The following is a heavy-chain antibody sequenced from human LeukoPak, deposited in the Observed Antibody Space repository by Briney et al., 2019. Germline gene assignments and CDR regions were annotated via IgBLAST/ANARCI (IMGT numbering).Heavy chain of an antibody. CDR2: IYTSGST. J-gene: IGHJ4*02. V-gene: IGHV4-4*07. Sequence: SETLSLTCTVSGGSISSYYWSWIRQHAGKGLEWIGRIYTSGSTNYNPSLKSRVTMSVDTSKNQFSLKLSSVTAADTAVYYCARVRGYCSGGSCAYYFDYWGQGTLVTVSS. CDR3: ARVRGYCSGGSCAYYFDY. D-gene: IGHD2-15*01. CDR1: GGSISSYY.